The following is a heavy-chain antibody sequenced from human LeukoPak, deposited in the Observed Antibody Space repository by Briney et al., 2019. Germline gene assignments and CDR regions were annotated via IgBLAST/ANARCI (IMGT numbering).Heavy chain of an antibody. D-gene: IGHD6-13*01. CDR3: ASPGGPAAGKFVY. CDR2: VYHGGTT. J-gene: IGHJ4*02. V-gene: IGHV4-39*01. CDR1: GGSINSSSYY. Sequence: SQTLSLTCIVSGGSINSSSYYWGWIRQPPGKGLEWIGSVYHGGTTYYNPSLKSRVTISVDTSKNLVSVKLSSVTAADTAIYYCASPGGPAAGKFVYWGQGTLVTVSS.